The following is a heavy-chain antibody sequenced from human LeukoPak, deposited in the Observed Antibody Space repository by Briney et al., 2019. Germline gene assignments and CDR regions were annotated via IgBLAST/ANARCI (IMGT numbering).Heavy chain of an antibody. D-gene: IGHD5-12*01. V-gene: IGHV4-31*03. CDR3: ARTLGGYSGYDFDY. CDR1: GGSISSCGYY. J-gene: IGHJ4*02. CDR2: IYYSGST. Sequence: PSETLSLTCTVSGGSISSCGYYWSWIRQHPGKGLEWIGYIYYSGSTYYNPSLKSRVTISVDTSKNQFSLKLSSVTAADTAVYYCARTLGGYSGYDFDYWGQGTLVTVSS.